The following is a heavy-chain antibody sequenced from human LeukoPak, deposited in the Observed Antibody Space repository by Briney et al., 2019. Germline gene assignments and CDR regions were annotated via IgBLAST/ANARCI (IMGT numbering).Heavy chain of an antibody. V-gene: IGHV3-23*01. J-gene: IGHJ4*02. Sequence: GGSLRLSCAAYGFTFSSYAMSWVRQAPGKGLEWVSAISGSGGSTYYADSVKGRFTISRDNSKNTLYLQMNSLRAEDTAVYYCAKVGTSGYSSSWYRPLLDYWGQGTLVTVSS. CDR3: AKVGTSGYSSSWYRPLLDY. D-gene: IGHD6-13*01. CDR2: ISGSGGST. CDR1: GFTFSSYA.